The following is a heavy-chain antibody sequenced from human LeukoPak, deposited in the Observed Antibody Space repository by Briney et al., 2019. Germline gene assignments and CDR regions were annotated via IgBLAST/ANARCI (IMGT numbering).Heavy chain of an antibody. D-gene: IGHD2-2*01. CDR2: INHSGST. Sequence: SETLSLTCAVYGGSFSGYYWSWIRQPPGKGLEWIGEINHSGSTNYNPSLESRVTISVDTSKNQFSLKLSSVTAADTAVYYCARGVQDIVVVPAASLVDYWGQGTLVTVSS. CDR3: ARGVQDIVVVPAASLVDY. CDR1: GGSFSGYY. V-gene: IGHV4-34*01. J-gene: IGHJ4*02.